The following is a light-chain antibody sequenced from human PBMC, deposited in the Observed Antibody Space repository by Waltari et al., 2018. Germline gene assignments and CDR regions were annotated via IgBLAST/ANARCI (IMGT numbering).Light chain of an antibody. J-gene: IGLJ3*02. CDR3: QSYDGINGM. V-gene: IGLV6-57*03. CDR2: ENY. Sequence: NFMLPQPHSVSESPGKTVTISCTRSCGSIASNYVQWFPQLPGNAPTTVIEENYQRPSGVPRRFSGSIDSSSNAASLTISGLKTEDEADYYCQSYDGINGMFGGGTKLTVL. CDR1: CGSIASNY.